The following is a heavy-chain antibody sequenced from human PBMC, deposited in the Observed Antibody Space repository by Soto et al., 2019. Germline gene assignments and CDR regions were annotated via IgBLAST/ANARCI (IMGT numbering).Heavy chain of an antibody. J-gene: IGHJ6*02. Sequence: QVQLVESGGGVVQPGRSLRLSCAASGFTFSSYGMHWVRQAPGKGLEWVAVISYDGSNKYYADSVKGRFTISRDNSKNTLHLQMNSLRAEDTAVYYCAKGAYYYGMDVWGQGTTVTVSS. CDR1: GFTFSSYG. CDR2: ISYDGSNK. CDR3: AKGAYYYGMDV. V-gene: IGHV3-30*18.